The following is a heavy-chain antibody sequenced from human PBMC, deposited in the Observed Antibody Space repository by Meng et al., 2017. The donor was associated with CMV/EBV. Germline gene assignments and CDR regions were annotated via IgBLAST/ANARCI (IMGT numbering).Heavy chain of an antibody. Sequence: GSLRLSCTVSGGSISSSGYYWGWIRQPPGKGLEWIGSIYYSGTTCYNPSLKSRVTISVDTSKNQFSLNLTSVTAADTAVYYCARRGGWFEPWGQGTLVTVSS. CDR1: GGSISSSGYY. CDR3: ARRGGWFEP. V-gene: IGHV4-39*01. CDR2: IYYSGTT. D-gene: IGHD3-16*01. J-gene: IGHJ5*02.